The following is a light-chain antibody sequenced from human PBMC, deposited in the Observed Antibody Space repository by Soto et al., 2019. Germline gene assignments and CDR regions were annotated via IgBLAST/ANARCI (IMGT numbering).Light chain of an antibody. J-gene: IGLJ2*01. V-gene: IGLV2-14*01. CDR3: SSYTSSSIPGV. CDR2: EVS. Sequence: QSALTQPASVSGSPGQSITISCTGTSSDVGGYNYVSWYQQPPGKAPKLMIYEVSYRPSGVSNRFSGSKSGNTASLTISGLQAEDEANYHCSSYTSSSIPGVFGGGTKLTVL. CDR1: SSDVGGYNY.